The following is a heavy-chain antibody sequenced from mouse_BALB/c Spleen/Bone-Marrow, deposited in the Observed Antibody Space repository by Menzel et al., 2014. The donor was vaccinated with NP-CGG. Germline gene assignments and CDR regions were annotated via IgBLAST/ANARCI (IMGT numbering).Heavy chain of an antibody. CDR2: INSNGGGT. V-gene: IGHV5-6-2*01. CDR3: ARRFTTGVTTGAMDY. Sequence: EVKLVESGGSLVKLGGSLKLSCAASGFTFSSYYMSWVRQTPEKRLELVAAINSNGGGTYYPDTVKGRFTISRDNAKNTLYLQMSSLRSEDTALYYCARRFTTGVTTGAMDYWGQGASVTVSS. J-gene: IGHJ4*01. CDR1: GFTFSSYY. D-gene: IGHD1-1*01.